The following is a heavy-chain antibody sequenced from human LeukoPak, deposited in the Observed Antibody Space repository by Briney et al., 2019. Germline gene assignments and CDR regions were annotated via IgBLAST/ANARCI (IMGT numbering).Heavy chain of an antibody. CDR2: ISSSSSYI. CDR1: GFTFSSYN. V-gene: IGHV3-21*01. Sequence: GGSLRLSCAASGFTFSSYNMNWVRQAPGKGLEWVSSISSSSSYIYYADSIKGRFTISRDNAKNSLYLQMNSLRAEDTAVYYCARDRHFVAFDIWGQGTMVTVSS. CDR3: ARDRHFVAFDI. J-gene: IGHJ3*02.